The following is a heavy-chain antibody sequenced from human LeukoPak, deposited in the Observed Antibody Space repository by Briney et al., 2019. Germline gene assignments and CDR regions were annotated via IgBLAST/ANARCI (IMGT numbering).Heavy chain of an antibody. J-gene: IGHJ4*02. CDR3: ARDQDSSGNFDY. Sequence: SETLSLTCAVSGASITNGAYHWGWIRQPPGKGLEWIGSINYSGSTYYNPSLKSRVTISVDTSKNQFSLKLSSVTAADTAVYYCARDQDSSGNFDYWGQGTLVTVSS. CDR1: GASITNGAYH. V-gene: IGHV4-39*07. D-gene: IGHD3-22*01. CDR2: INYSGST.